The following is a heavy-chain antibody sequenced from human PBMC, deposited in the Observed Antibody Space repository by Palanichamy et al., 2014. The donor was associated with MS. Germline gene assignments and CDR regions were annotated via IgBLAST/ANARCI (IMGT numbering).Heavy chain of an antibody. CDR3: ARDVMANYYDSGGQLGAFDI. CDR1: GFSCNDFY. Sequence: QVQLVESGGGVVKPGGSLRLSCAAAGFSCNDFYIFWIRQAPGKGLEWVAYISSGSGYTNYADSVKGRFTTSRDNAQNPLFLQMNSLRTEGTAVYFCARDVMANYYDSGGQLGAFDIWGQGTMVTVSS. V-gene: IGHV3-11*06. J-gene: IGHJ3*02. CDR2: ISSGSGYT. D-gene: IGHD3-22*01.